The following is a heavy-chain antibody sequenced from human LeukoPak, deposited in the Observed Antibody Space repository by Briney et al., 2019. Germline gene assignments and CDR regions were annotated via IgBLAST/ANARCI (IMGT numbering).Heavy chain of an antibody. Sequence: GGSLRLSCAAAGLTFSSYAMSWVRQAPGKGLEWVSAISGNGSSSYYADSVKGRFAISRDNSKNTLWLQMNRLRAEDTAVYYCARVVPSDYWGQGTLVTVSS. CDR1: GLTFSSYA. D-gene: IGHD2-2*01. V-gene: IGHV3-23*01. CDR3: ARVVPSDY. CDR2: ISGNGSSS. J-gene: IGHJ4*02.